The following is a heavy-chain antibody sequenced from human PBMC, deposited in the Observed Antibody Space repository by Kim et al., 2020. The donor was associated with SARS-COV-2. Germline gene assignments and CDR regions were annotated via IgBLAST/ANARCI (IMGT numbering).Heavy chain of an antibody. V-gene: IGHV3-7*01. CDR3: ARATYYDYVWGSYRYPEELYYFDY. J-gene: IGHJ4*02. CDR2: IKQDGSEK. D-gene: IGHD3-16*02. Sequence: GGSLRLSCAASGFTFSSYWMSWVRQAPGKGLEWVANIKQDGSEKYYVDSVKGRFTISRDNAKNSLYLQMNSLRAEDTAVYYCARATYYDYVWGSYRYPEELYYFDYWGQGTLVTVSS. CDR1: GFTFSSYW.